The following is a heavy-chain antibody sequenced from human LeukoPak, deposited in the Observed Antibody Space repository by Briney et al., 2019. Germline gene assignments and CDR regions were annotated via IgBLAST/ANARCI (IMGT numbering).Heavy chain of an antibody. D-gene: IGHD2-15*01. CDR1: GFTFSNAA. CDR3: ATDGYCSGGSCYSYDN. Sequence: SGGSLRLSCAGSGFTFSNAAVTWVRQAPGKGLEWVGRSKSKTDGGTIDYGAPVKGRFSISRDDSKSTLYLQMNSLKTDDTAVYYCATDGYCSGGSCYSYDNWGQGTLVTVSS. J-gene: IGHJ4*02. CDR2: SKSKTDGGTI. V-gene: IGHV3-15*01.